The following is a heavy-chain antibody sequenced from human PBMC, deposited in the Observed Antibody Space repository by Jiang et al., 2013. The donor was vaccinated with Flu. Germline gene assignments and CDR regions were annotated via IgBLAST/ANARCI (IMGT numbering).Heavy chain of an antibody. CDR1: GYTFTSYG. J-gene: IGHJ4*02. CDR3: ARDLSDYVWGSYRPFDY. V-gene: IGHV1-18*01. CDR2: ISAYNGNT. D-gene: IGHD3-16*02. Sequence: GAEVKKPGASVKVSCKASGYTFTSYGISWVRQAPGQGLEWMGWISAYNGNTNYAQKLQGRVTMTTDTSTSTAYMELRSLRSDDTAVYYCARDLSDYVWGSYRPFDYWGQGTLVTGLL.